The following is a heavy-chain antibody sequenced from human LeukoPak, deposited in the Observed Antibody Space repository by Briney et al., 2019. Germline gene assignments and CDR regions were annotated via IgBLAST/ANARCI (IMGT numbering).Heavy chain of an antibody. Sequence: GGSLRLSCAASGFTVSSNEMSWVRQAPGKGLEWVSSISGGSTYYADSRKGRFTISRDNSKNTLHLQMNSLRAEDTAVYYCAKGRYYDILPEAFDIWGQGTMVTVSS. J-gene: IGHJ3*02. D-gene: IGHD3-9*01. CDR1: GFTVSSNE. CDR2: ISGGST. CDR3: AKGRYYDILPEAFDI. V-gene: IGHV3-38-3*01.